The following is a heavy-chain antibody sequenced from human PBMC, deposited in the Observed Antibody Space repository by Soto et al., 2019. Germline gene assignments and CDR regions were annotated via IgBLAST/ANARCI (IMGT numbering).Heavy chain of an antibody. Sequence: SETLSLTCSFSGDSVTSHYLTWIRQSPEEGLEWIGYMHYTGFSHYNPSLKSRLTMSVDTSKNQFSLTLSSVTAADTAVYYCAREYCRDGRCYQPDYWGQGTLVTVSS. CDR3: AREYCRDGRCYQPDY. D-gene: IGHD2-15*01. CDR2: MHYTGFS. V-gene: IGHV4-59*02. CDR1: GDSVTSHY. J-gene: IGHJ4*02.